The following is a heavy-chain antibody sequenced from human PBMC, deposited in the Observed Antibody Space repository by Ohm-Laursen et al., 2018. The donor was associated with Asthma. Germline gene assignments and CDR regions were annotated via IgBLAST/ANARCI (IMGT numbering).Heavy chain of an antibody. CDR3: AKDSSGGSYYEASYFDY. D-gene: IGHD1-26*01. J-gene: IGHJ4*02. V-gene: IGHV3-21*01. CDR1: GYTFSRYS. Sequence: SLRLSCTASGYTFSRYSIHWVRQVPGKGLEWVASISTASTFIYYADSVRGRFTTSRDNAKNSVYLQMNSLRAEDTAVYYCAKDSSGGSYYEASYFDYWGQGTLVTVSS. CDR2: ISTASTFI.